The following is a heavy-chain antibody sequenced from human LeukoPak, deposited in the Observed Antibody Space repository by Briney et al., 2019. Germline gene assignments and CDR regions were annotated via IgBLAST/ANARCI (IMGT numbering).Heavy chain of an antibody. CDR2: INSDGSRT. J-gene: IGHJ4*02. D-gene: IGHD1-26*01. CDR1: GVTFSNHW. CDR3: ARGTQHGGSYYLD. V-gene: IGHV3-74*03. Sequence: PGGALRLSCAASGVTFSNHWMYWGRQAPGKGLVWVSRINSDGSRTEYADSVKGRFSISRDNAKNTLYLEMSSLRPEDTAVFYCARGTQHGGSYYLDWGQGTLVTVSS.